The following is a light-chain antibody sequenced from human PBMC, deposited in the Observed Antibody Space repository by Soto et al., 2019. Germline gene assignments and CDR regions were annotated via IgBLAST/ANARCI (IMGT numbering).Light chain of an antibody. CDR3: AAWDDSLSGPV. J-gene: IGLJ2*01. Sequence: QPVLTQPPSASGTPGQRVTISCSGSSSNIGSHYVYWYQQLPGTAPKLLIYSNNQRPSGVPDRFSGSKSGTSASLAISGLRSEDEADYYCAAWDDSLSGPVFGGGTKVTVL. CDR1: SSNIGSHY. V-gene: IGLV1-47*02. CDR2: SNN.